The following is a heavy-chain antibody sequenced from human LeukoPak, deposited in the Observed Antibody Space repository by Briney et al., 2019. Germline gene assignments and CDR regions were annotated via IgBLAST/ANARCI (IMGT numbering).Heavy chain of an antibody. V-gene: IGHV3-15*01. CDR1: GFTFSNAW. Sequence: KPGGSLRLSCAASGFTFSNAWMSWVCQAPGKGLEWVGRVISKTDGGTTDYAAPVKGRFTISRDDSKNTLYLQMNSLKTEDTAVYYCTTQADYWGQGTLVTVSS. CDR3: TTQADY. CDR2: VISKTDGGTT. J-gene: IGHJ4*02.